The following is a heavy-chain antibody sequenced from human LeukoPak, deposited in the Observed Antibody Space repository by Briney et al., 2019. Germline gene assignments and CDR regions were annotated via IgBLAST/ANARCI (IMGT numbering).Heavy chain of an antibody. Sequence: MSSETLSLTCTVSGGSVSDYYWSWIRQSPGKGLEWIGYIYYTGTSYNPSLKSRVTISADTSKNQFCLNLSSVTAADTAVYYCARDRGTWNDDGFDYWGQGTLVTVSS. CDR1: GGSVSDYY. D-gene: IGHD1-1*01. J-gene: IGHJ4*02. CDR2: IYYTGT. CDR3: ARDRGTWNDDGFDY. V-gene: IGHV4-59*02.